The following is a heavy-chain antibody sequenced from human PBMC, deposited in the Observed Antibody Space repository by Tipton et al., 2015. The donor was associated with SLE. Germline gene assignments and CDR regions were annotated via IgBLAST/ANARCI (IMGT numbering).Heavy chain of an antibody. Sequence: GSLRLSCVASGFTFNNYWMNWVRQAPGKGLVWVSRITSDGSTTAYADFVRGRFTISRDNSKNTLYLQMSSLRAEDTAIYYCGKGLNFDFWSGFGMDVWGQGTTVTVS. V-gene: IGHV3-74*01. CDR3: GKGLNFDFWSGFGMDV. CDR1: GFTFNNYW. CDR2: ITSDGSTT. D-gene: IGHD3-3*01. J-gene: IGHJ6*02.